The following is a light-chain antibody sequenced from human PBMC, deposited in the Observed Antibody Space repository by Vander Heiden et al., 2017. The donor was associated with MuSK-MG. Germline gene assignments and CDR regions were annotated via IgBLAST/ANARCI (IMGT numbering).Light chain of an antibody. J-gene: IGKJ3*01. Sequence: EIVLTQSPGPLSLSPGERATLSCRASQSVSSSYLAWYQQKPGQAPRLLIYGASFRATGIPDRCCGSGSGTDFTLTISRLEPEDFAVYYCQQYGSSPPRFTFGPGTKVDIK. CDR3: QQYGSSPPRFT. CDR2: GAS. V-gene: IGKV3-20*01. CDR1: QSVSSSY.